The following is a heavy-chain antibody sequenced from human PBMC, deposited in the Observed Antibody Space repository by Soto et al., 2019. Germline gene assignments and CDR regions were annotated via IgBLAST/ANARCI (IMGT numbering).Heavy chain of an antibody. CDR2: ISYDGRNK. CDR1: GFTFSSYA. V-gene: IGHV3-30-3*01. Sequence: QVQLVESGGGVVQPGRSLRLSCAASGFTFSSYAMQWVRQAPGKGLEWVSVISYDGRNKYYADSVKGRFIISRDNSKNTQYLQMNSLRTEDTTVYYCARPDYGSGSNPDYWGQGTLVTVSS. CDR3: ARPDYGSGSNPDY. D-gene: IGHD3-10*01. J-gene: IGHJ4*02.